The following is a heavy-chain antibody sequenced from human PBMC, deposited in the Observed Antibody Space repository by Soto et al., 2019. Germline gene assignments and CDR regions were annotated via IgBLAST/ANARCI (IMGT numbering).Heavy chain of an antibody. CDR1: GFTFSSYW. D-gene: IGHD6-13*01. CDR3: AKYSSSPRGLREDYFDY. CDR2: IKQDGSEK. J-gene: IGHJ4*02. Sequence: GGSLRLSCAASGFTFSSYWMSWVRQAPGKGLEWVANIKQDGSEKYYVDSVKGRFTISRDNAKNSLYLQMNSLRAEDTAVYYCAKYSSSPRGLREDYFDYWGQGTLVTVSS. V-gene: IGHV3-7*01.